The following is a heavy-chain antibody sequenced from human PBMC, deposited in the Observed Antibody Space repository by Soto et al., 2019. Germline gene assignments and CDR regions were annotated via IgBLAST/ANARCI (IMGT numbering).Heavy chain of an antibody. V-gene: IGHV6-1*01. CDR2: TYYRSKWYY. Sequence: QTLSLASANTGVSVSSNSAGCGWVRHSPSRGLEWLGRTYYRSKWYYEYAVSLRGRITINPDTSKNQYSLQLNSVTPEDKAVYFCARGEQYSGRIFDYWGQGTLVTVYS. CDR1: GVSVSSNSAG. CDR3: ARGEQYSGRIFDY. J-gene: IGHJ4*01. D-gene: IGHD1-26*01.